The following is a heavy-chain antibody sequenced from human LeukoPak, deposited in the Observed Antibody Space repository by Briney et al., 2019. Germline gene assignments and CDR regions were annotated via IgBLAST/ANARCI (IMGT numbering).Heavy chain of an antibody. J-gene: IGHJ5*02. Sequence: SETLSLTCTVSGGSISSSSYYWGWIRQPPGKGLEWIGSIYYSGSTYYNPSLKSRVTISVDTSKNQFSLKLSSVTAADTAVYYCARHSQRPLKRSGSDWFDPWGQGTLVTVSS. D-gene: IGHD3-22*01. V-gene: IGHV4-39*01. CDR1: GGSISSSSYY. CDR3: ARHSQRPLKRSGSDWFDP. CDR2: IYYSGST.